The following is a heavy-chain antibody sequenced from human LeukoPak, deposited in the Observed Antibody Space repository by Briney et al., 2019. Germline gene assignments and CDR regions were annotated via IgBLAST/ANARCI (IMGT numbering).Heavy chain of an antibody. CDR2: INSDGTRT. J-gene: IGHJ4*02. CDR3: ARVRIAVAVYFDY. Sequence: GGSLRLSCAASGFSFGSCWMHWVRQGPGKGLVWVSRINSDGTRTNYADSVKGRFTISRDNAKNSVYLQMSSLRAEDTAVYYCARVRIAVAVYFDYWGQGTLVTVSS. CDR1: GFSFGSCW. D-gene: IGHD6-19*01. V-gene: IGHV3-74*01.